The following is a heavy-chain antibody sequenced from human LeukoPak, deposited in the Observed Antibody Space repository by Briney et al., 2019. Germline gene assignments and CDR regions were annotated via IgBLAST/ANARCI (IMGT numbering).Heavy chain of an antibody. CDR2: ISSSGSTI. J-gene: IGHJ4*02. V-gene: IGHV3-48*03. Sequence: GGSLRLSCAASGFTFSSYEMNWVRQAPGKGLEWVSYISSSGSTIYYADSVKGRFTISRDNAKNSLYLQMNSLRAEDTAVYYCAKGTTTVFFDYWGQGTLVTVSS. CDR3: AKGTTTVFFDY. CDR1: GFTFSSYE. D-gene: IGHD4-17*01.